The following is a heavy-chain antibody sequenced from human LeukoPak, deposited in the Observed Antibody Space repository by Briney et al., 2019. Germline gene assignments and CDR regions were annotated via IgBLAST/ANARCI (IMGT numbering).Heavy chain of an antibody. CDR2: IKPDGTTK. V-gene: IGHV3-7*03. D-gene: IGHD6-13*01. Sequence: GGSLRLSCAASGFPFSSYSMTWVRQAPGKGLEWVANIKPDGTTKFYVDSVKGRFTISRDNALNSLYLQMNSLRAEDTAIYYCARSTPYGITWYGRSDYWGQGTLVTVSS. CDR3: ARSTPYGITWYGRSDY. J-gene: IGHJ4*02. CDR1: GFPFSSYS.